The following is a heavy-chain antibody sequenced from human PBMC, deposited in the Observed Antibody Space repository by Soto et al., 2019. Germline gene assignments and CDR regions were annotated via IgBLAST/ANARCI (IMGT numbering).Heavy chain of an antibody. Sequence: EVQLVESGGGLVKPGGSLRLSCAASGFTFSTYSMNWVRQAPGKGLEWVSSISSSSSYIYYADSVKGRFTISRDNAKNVRVLQMKSLKAADRAVNFCARDRGGDLKAFDIWGQGTMVTVSS. V-gene: IGHV3-21*01. CDR2: ISSSSSYI. J-gene: IGHJ3*02. CDR1: GFTFSTYS. CDR3: ARDRGGDLKAFDI. D-gene: IGHD3-16*01.